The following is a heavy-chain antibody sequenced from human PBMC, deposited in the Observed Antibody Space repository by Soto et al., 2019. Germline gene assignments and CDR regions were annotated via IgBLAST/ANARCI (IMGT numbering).Heavy chain of an antibody. CDR3: ARDGDYGDNWFDP. CDR2: INPSGGST. J-gene: IGHJ5*02. CDR1: GYTFTSYY. D-gene: IGHD4-17*01. V-gene: IGHV1-46*01. Sequence: QVQLVQSGAEVKKPGASVKVSCKASGYTFTSYYMHWVRQAPGQGLEWMGIINPSGGSTSYAQKFQVRVTMIRDTTTSTVYMELSSLRSEDTALYYCARDGDYGDNWFDPWGQGTLVTVSS.